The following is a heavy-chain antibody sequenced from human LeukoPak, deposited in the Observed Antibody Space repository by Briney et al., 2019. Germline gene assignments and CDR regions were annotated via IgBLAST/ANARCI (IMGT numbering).Heavy chain of an antibody. CDR1: GYTFTGYY. Sequence: ASVKVSCKASGYTFTGYYMHWVRQAPGQGLEWMGWINPNSGGTNYARKLQGRVTMTTDTSTSTAYMELRSLRSDDTAVYYCAGSRLAYGGNSPGGYWGQGTLVTVSS. J-gene: IGHJ4*02. D-gene: IGHD4-23*01. CDR2: INPNSGGT. V-gene: IGHV1-2*02. CDR3: AGSRLAYGGNSPGGY.